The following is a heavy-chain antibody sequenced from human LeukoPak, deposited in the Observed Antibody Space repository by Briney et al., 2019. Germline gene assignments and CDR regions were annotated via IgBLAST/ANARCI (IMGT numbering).Heavy chain of an antibody. V-gene: IGHV4-34*01. CDR3: AVRAVAGTMYYFDY. J-gene: IGHJ4*02. Sequence: SETLSLTCAVYGGSFSGYYWSWIRQPPGKGLEWIGEINHSGSTNYNPSLKSRVTISVDTSKNQFSLKLSSVTAADTAVYYCAVRAVAGTMYYFDYWGQGTLVTVSS. CDR2: INHSGST. D-gene: IGHD6-19*01. CDR1: GGSFSGYY.